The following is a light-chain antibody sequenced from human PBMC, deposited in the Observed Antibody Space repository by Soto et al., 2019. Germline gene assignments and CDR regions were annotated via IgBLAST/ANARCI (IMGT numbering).Light chain of an antibody. V-gene: IGLV2-14*01. CDR3: SSYTTSNPLAYV. Sequence: QSALTQPASVSGSPGQSITISCTGTSSDVGGSNYVSWYQQHPGKAPKLMIYEVSDRPSGVSNRFSGSKSGNTASLTISGLQAEDEADYYCSSYTTSNPLAYVFGTGTKLTVL. CDR2: EVS. J-gene: IGLJ1*01. CDR1: SSDVGGSNY.